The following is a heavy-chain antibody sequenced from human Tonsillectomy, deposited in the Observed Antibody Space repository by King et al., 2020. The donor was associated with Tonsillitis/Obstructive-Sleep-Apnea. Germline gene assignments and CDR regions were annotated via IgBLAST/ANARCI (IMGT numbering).Heavy chain of an antibody. Sequence: VQLVQSGAEVKKPGASVKVSCKASGYTFTGYYMHWVRQAPGQGLEWMGWINPNSGGTKYEQKFQGRVTMTRDTSIRTVYMELRRLRSDDTAVYYCARDMDVWGQGTTVTVSS. CDR2: INPNSGGT. CDR1: GYTFTGYY. CDR3: ARDMDV. V-gene: IGHV1-2*02. J-gene: IGHJ6*02.